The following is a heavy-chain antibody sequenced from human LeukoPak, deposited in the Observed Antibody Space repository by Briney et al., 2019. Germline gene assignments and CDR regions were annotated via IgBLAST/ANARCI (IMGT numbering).Heavy chain of an antibody. Sequence: GSLRLSCAASGFTFRSYAMSWVRQAPGKGLEWVSVISGSGGSTYYAASVKGRFTISRDNSKGTLYLQMNSLRAEDTAVYYCAKLIHNNPISCGGDCHFDCWGQGTLVTVSS. CDR1: GFTFRSYA. D-gene: IGHD2-21*02. J-gene: IGHJ4*02. CDR3: AKLIHNNPISCGGDCHFDC. CDR2: ISGSGGST. V-gene: IGHV3-23*01.